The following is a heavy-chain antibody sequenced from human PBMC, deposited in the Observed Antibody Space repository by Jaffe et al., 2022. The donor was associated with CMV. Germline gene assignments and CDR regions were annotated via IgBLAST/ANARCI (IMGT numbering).Heavy chain of an antibody. J-gene: IGHJ5*02. D-gene: IGHD6-13*01. CDR2: INPSGGST. V-gene: IGHV1-46*01. Sequence: QVQLVQSGAEVKKPGASVKVSCKASGYTFTSYYMHWVRQAPGQGLEWMGIINPSGGSTSYAQKFQGRVTMTRDTSTSTVYMELSSLRSEDTAVYYCARDQGYMKRRGWFDPWGQGTLVTVSS. CDR1: GYTFTSYY. CDR3: ARDQGYMKRRGWFDP.